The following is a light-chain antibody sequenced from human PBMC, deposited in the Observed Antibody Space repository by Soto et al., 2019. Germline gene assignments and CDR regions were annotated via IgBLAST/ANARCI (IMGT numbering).Light chain of an antibody. J-gene: IGLJ1*01. CDR1: GSDIGAYNY. CDR2: GVT. V-gene: IGLV2-14*01. CDR3: SSFTTSYFYV. Sequence: QSVLNQPGSESVSPGQSITISCNGIGSDIGAYNYVSWYQQHPGKAPKLLIHGVTRRSSGVSSRFSASKSAYTASLTISGLQAEDEATYFCSSFTTSYFYVFGPGTKVTVL.